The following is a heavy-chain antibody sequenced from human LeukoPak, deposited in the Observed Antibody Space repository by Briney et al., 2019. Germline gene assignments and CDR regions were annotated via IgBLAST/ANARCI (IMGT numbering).Heavy chain of an antibody. D-gene: IGHD1-26*01. Sequence: PSETLSLTCNVSGDSIGISSYYWGWIRQTPEKGLELIGSIFYSGSSYYTPSLKSRVTMSLDTSKNQFSLRLTSVTAADTAVYYCARQVAIVEPTDPNWFDSWGQGTLVTVSS. CDR2: IFYSGSS. V-gene: IGHV4-39*07. CDR1: GDSIGISSYY. CDR3: ARQVAIVEPTDPNWFDS. J-gene: IGHJ5*01.